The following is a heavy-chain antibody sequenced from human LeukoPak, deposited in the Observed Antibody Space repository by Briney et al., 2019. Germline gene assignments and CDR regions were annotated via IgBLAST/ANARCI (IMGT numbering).Heavy chain of an antibody. Sequence: PSETLSLTCAVSGGSISSGGYSWSWIRQPPGKGLEWIGYIYHSGSTYYNPSLKSRVTISVDRSKNQFSLKLSSVTAADTAVYYCAGGSSWYSPINGMDVWGQGTTVTVSS. CDR1: GGSISSGGYS. CDR2: IYHSGST. J-gene: IGHJ6*02. D-gene: IGHD6-13*01. V-gene: IGHV4-30-2*01. CDR3: AGGSSWYSPINGMDV.